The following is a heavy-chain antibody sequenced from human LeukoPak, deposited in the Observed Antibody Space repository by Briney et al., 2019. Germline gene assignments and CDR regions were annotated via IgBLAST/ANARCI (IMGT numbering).Heavy chain of an antibody. Sequence: GGSLRLSCAASGFTFSNYSMNWVRQAPGKGLEWVSSISSSSSYIYYADSVKGRFTISRDNAKNSLYLQMNSLRAEDTAVYYCARGGGTIFGVVDYWGQGTLVTVSS. V-gene: IGHV3-21*01. J-gene: IGHJ4*02. CDR1: GFTFSNYS. CDR2: ISSSSSYI. D-gene: IGHD3-3*01. CDR3: ARGGGTIFGVVDY.